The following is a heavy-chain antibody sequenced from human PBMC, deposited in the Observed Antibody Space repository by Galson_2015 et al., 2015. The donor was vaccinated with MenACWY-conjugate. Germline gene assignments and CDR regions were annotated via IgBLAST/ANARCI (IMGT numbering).Heavy chain of an antibody. D-gene: IGHD3-3*01. J-gene: IGHJ6*03. Sequence: SLRLSCAASGLTFGTYGIHWVRQAPAKGLEWVALIRDDGSYKHYADSVKGRFTISRDNSKNTLYLQMNSLRAEDTAVYYCARVFDTWYMEVWGKGTTVTVSS. V-gene: IGHV3-33*08. CDR1: GLTFGTYG. CDR3: ARVFDTWYMEV. CDR2: IRDDGSYK.